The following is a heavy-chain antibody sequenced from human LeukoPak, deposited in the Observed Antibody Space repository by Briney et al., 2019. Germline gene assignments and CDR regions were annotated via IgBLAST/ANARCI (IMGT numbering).Heavy chain of an antibody. D-gene: IGHD3-22*01. V-gene: IGHV3-23*01. CDR1: GFTFSSYA. CDR2: ISGSGGST. Sequence: GGSLRLSCAASGFTFSSYAMSWVRQAPGKGLECVSAISGSGGSTYYADSVKGRFTISRDNSKNTLYLQMNSLRDEDTAVYYCAKARPLKDSSGNFDYWGQGTLVTVSS. J-gene: IGHJ4*02. CDR3: AKARPLKDSSGNFDY.